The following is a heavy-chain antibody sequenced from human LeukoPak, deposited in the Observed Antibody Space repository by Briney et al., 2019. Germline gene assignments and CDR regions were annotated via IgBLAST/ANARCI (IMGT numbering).Heavy chain of an antibody. J-gene: IGHJ6*04. Sequence: GGSLRLSCAASGFTFSSYWMSWVRQAPGKGLEWVANIKQDGSEKYYVDSVKGRFTISRDNAKNSLYLQMNSLRAEDTAVYYCARVEGHHYYYYGMDVWGKGTTVTVSS. CDR3: ARVEGHHYYYYGMDV. CDR2: IKQDGSEK. V-gene: IGHV3-7*03. CDR1: GFTFSSYW.